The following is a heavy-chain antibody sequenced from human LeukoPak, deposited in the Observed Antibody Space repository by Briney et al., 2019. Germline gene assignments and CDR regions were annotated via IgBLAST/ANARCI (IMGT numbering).Heavy chain of an antibody. CDR2: ISWYSGSI. CDR1: GFTFDDYA. Sequence: SLRLSCAASGFTFDDYAMHWVRPVPGKGLEWVSGISWYSGSIGYADSVKGRFTISRDNAKNSLYLQMNSLRAEDTGLYYCAKDVGFGEPLVFLDYWGQGTLVTVSS. CDR3: AKDVGFGEPLVFLDY. D-gene: IGHD3-10*01. J-gene: IGHJ4*02. V-gene: IGHV3-9*01.